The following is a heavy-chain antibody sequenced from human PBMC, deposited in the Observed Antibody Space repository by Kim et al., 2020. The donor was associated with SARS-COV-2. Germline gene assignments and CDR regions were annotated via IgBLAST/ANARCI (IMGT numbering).Heavy chain of an antibody. CDR2: IYNSGST. Sequence: SETLSLTCTVSGGSISSSSYYWGWIRQPPGKGLEWIGSIYNSGSTYYNQPPKSRLTISVDTSKNQFSLKLSSVTAADTAVYYWARLGYGSGSYYIFPDHCYCYGMDVWGQGTTVTVSS. CDR3: ARLGYGSGSYYIFPDHCYCYGMDV. D-gene: IGHD3-10*01. CDR1: GGSISSSSYY. V-gene: IGHV4-39*01. J-gene: IGHJ6*02.